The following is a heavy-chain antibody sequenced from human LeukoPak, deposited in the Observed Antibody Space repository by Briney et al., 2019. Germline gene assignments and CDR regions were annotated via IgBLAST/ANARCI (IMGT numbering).Heavy chain of an antibody. J-gene: IGHJ6*02. CDR3: ARVYCSSTSCQTSYYYYGMDV. V-gene: IGHV1-3*04. Sequence: ASVKVSCKASGYTFTTYAMHWVRQAPGQRLEWMGWINTGNGNTKYSQKFQGRVTITRDTSASTAYMELSSLRSEDTAVYYCARVYCSSTSCQTSYYYYGMDVWGQGTTVTVSS. CDR2: INTGNGNT. CDR1: GYTFTTYA. D-gene: IGHD2-2*01.